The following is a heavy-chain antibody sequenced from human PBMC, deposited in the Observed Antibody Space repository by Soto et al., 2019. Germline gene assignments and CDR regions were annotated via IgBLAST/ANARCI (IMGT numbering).Heavy chain of an antibody. V-gene: IGHV3-23*01. CDR1: GFTFSSYD. CDR3: AKRHDSCGRSSY. CDR2: ISSSGGST. J-gene: IGHJ4*02. Sequence: EVQPLESGGGLVQPGGSLRLSCAASGFTFSSYDITWVRQAPGKGLEWVSSISSSGGSTYYADSVNSRFTISRDNAKNALFLQMSGLRADETALYFCAKRHDSCGRSSYWGQGTLVAVSS. D-gene: IGHD3-22*01.